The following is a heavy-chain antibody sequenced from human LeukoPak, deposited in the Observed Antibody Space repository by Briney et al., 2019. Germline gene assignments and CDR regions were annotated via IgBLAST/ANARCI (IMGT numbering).Heavy chain of an antibody. CDR2: ISSSSSYT. J-gene: IGHJ4*02. D-gene: IGHD3-22*01. CDR3: ASRIPYDSSSY. V-gene: IGHV3-11*06. Sequence: GGSLRLSCAASGFTFSDYYMSWIRQAPGKGLEWVSYISSSSSYTNYADSVKGRFTISRDNAKNSLYLQMNSLRAEDTAVYYCASRIPYDSSSYWGQGTLVTVSS. CDR1: GFTFSDYY.